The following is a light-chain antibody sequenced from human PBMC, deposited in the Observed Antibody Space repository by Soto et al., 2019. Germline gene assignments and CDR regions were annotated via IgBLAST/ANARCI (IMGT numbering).Light chain of an antibody. CDR2: DNN. J-gene: IGLJ1*01. CDR1: SSSIGNND. Sequence: QSVLTQPPSVSAAPGQRVSISCSGSSSSIGNNDVCWYQQVPGTAPKVVIYDNNKRPSGVSNRFSGSKSANTASLTISGLQAEDEADYYCCSYAGSSTYVFGTGTKVTVL. V-gene: IGLV1-51*01. CDR3: CSYAGSSTYV.